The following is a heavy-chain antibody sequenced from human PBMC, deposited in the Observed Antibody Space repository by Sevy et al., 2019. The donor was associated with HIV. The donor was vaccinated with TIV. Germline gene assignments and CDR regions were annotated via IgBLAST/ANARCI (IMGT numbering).Heavy chain of an antibody. V-gene: IGHV4-59*08. Sequence: SETLSLTCTVSGGYITSLYWNWIQQPAGKGLEWIANIYYNGHINYNPSLKSRVTLSLDTSKNQFSLRLRSVTAADTAMYYCAGENAWGRGYSWGQGTLVTVSS. D-gene: IGHD1-26*01. CDR2: IYYNGHI. CDR1: GGYITSLY. J-gene: IGHJ4*02. CDR3: AGENAWGRGYS.